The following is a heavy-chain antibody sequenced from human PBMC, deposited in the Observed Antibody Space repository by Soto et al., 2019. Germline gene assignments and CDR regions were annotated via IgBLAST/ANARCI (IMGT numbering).Heavy chain of an antibody. CDR3: ARGLGTTGYYYGLDF. CDR1: GFTVNNNY. D-gene: IGHD3-22*01. V-gene: IGHV3-66*01. J-gene: IGHJ4*02. CDR2: IYSGGST. Sequence: EVQLVESGGGLVQPGGSLRLSCAASGFTVNNNYMSWVRQDPGKGLEWVSIIYSGGSTYYADSVKGRFSTSRDISKNMLFFQMNSLRAEDTAVYYCARGLGTTGYYYGLDFWGQGTLVTVSS.